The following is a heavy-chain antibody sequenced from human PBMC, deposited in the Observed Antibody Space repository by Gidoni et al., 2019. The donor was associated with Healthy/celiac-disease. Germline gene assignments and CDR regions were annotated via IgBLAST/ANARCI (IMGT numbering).Heavy chain of an antibody. CDR1: VYTFTSDD. CDR2: MNPNSGNT. Sequence: QLQLGQSGPEVKKPGAPVKVSCKASVYTFTSDDISWVRQATGQGLEWMGWMNPNSGNTGYAQKFQGRVTMTRNTSTSTAYMELSSLRSEDTAVYYCARGRSGWTRGYFQHWGQGTLVTVSS. D-gene: IGHD6-19*01. J-gene: IGHJ1*01. CDR3: ARGRSGWTRGYFQH. V-gene: IGHV1-8*01.